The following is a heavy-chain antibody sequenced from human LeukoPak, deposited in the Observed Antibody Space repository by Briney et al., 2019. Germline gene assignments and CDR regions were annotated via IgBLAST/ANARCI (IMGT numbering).Heavy chain of an antibody. CDR3: AKLPQTPYCSSTSCPPYYYYGMDV. D-gene: IGHD2-2*01. J-gene: IGHJ6*02. CDR1: GFTFSTYA. Sequence: GGSLRLSCVASGFTFSTYAMSWVRQAPGKGLEWVSAISGDGGTIYYADSVKGRFTISRDNSKNTLYLQMNSLRAEDTAVYYCAKLPQTPYCSSTSCPPYYYYGMDVWGQGTTVTVSS. CDR2: ISGDGGTI. V-gene: IGHV3-23*01.